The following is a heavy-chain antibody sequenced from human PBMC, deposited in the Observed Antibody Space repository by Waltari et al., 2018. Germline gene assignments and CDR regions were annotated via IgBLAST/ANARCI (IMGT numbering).Heavy chain of an antibody. Sequence: EVQLMESGGGLVQPGGSLRLSCVASGLAVRTSFMSWVRQAPGKGLEWVSASFSGDTTYDTDSVKGRFSTSRDNSKNTLFLQMNSLRAEDTAVYYCARVARGTLYDAFDIWGQGTMVTVSS. V-gene: IGHV3-66*01. D-gene: IGHD1-26*01. CDR1: GLAVRTSF. CDR3: ARVARGTLYDAFDI. J-gene: IGHJ3*02. CDR2: SFSGDTT.